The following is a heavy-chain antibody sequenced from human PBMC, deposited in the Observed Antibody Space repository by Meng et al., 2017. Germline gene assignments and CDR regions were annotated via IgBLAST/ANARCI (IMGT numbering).Heavy chain of an antibody. D-gene: IGHD3-22*01. CDR3: ARGGEDYDSSGYSQS. CDR1: GYTFTGYY. V-gene: IGHV1-2*02. CDR2: INPNSGGT. J-gene: IGHJ5*02. Sequence: ASVKVSCKASGYTFTGYYMHWVRQAPGQGLEWMGWINPNSGGTNYAQKFQGRVTMTRDTSISTAYMELSRLRAEDTAVYYCARGGEDYDSSGYSQSWGQGTLVTVSS.